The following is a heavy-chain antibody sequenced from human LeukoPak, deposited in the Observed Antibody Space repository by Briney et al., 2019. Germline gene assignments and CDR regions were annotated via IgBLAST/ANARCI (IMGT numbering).Heavy chain of an antibody. Sequence: GASVKVSCKASGYTFTRYDINWVRQAPGQGLEWMGGIIPIFGTANYAQKFQGRVTITADESTSTAYMELSSLRSEDTAVYYCARGPRGYSYGQGEGYWFDPWGQGTLVTVSS. J-gene: IGHJ5*02. CDR1: GYTFTRYD. CDR3: ARGPRGYSYGQGEGYWFDP. V-gene: IGHV1-69*13. CDR2: IIPIFGTA. D-gene: IGHD5-18*01.